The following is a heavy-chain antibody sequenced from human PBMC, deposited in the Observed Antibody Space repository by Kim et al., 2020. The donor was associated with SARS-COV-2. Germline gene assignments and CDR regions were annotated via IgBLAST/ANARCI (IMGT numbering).Heavy chain of an antibody. V-gene: IGHV4-4*02. CDR2: IYHSGST. CDR1: GGSISSSNW. Sequence: SETLSLTCAVSGGSISSSNWWSWVRQPPGKGLEWIGEIYHSGSTNYNPSLKSRVTISVDKSKNQFSLKLSSVTAADTAVYYCARVGRNGDFYFDYWGQGTLVTVSS. J-gene: IGHJ4*02. D-gene: IGHD4-17*01. CDR3: ARVGRNGDFYFDY.